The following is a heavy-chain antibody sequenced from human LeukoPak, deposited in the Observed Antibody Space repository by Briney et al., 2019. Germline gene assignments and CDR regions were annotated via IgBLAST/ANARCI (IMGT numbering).Heavy chain of an antibody. Sequence: PSETLSLTCTVSGGSISSYYWSWIRQPPGKGREWVGYIYCRGSTNYNPSLQSRVTISVDSPKNQFSLKLSSVTAADTAVYYCARVGIVVVPAAIPHFDYWGQGTLVTVSS. CDR3: ARVGIVVVPAAIPHFDY. CDR2: IYCRGST. D-gene: IGHD2-2*01. V-gene: IGHV4-59*01. CDR1: GGSISSYY. J-gene: IGHJ4*02.